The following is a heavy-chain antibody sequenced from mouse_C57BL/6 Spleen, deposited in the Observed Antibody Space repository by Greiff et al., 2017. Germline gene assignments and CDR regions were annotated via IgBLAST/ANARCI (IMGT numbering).Heavy chain of an antibody. J-gene: IGHJ4*01. CDR3: ARCLNWKDYAMDY. D-gene: IGHD4-1*01. Sequence: QVHVKQSGAELAKPGASVKLSCKASGYTFTSYWMHWVKQRPGQGLEWIGYINPSSGYTKYNQKFKDKATLTADKSSSTAYMQLSSLTYEDSAVYYCARCLNWKDYAMDYWGQGTSVTVSS. V-gene: IGHV1-7*01. CDR2: INPSSGYT. CDR1: GYTFTSYW.